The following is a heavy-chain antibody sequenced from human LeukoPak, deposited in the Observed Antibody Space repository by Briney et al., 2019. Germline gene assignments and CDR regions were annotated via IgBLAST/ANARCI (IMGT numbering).Heavy chain of an antibody. CDR2: ISGSGVST. D-gene: IGHD5-24*01. Sequence: PGGSLRLSCAASGFSFGNYALSWVRQAPGKGPEWVSSISGSGVSTYYADSVKGRFTISRDNPKNTLYMQMNSLRAEDTAVYYCARKRWLQLYYSDYWGQGTLVTVSS. V-gene: IGHV3-23*01. J-gene: IGHJ4*02. CDR3: ARKRWLQLYYSDY. CDR1: GFSFGNYA.